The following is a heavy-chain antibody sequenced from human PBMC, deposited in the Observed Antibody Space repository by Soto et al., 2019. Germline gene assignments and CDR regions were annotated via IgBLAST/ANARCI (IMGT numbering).Heavy chain of an antibody. V-gene: IGHV1-8*01. CDR2: MNPNNDNT. Sequence: ASVKVSCKASGYTFTSYDINWVRQATGQGLEWMGWMNPNNDNTYYAQKFQGRVTMTTNTSISTAYMELSSLRSEDTAVYYCARVLTKGAVAENYWGQGTLVTVS. J-gene: IGHJ4*02. CDR1: GYTFTSYD. D-gene: IGHD6-19*01. CDR3: ARVLTKGAVAENY.